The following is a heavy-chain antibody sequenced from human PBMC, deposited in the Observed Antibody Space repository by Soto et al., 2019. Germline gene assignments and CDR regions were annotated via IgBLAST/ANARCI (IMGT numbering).Heavy chain of an antibody. Sequence: SETLSLTCTVSGGSISSYYWSWFRQPPGKGLEWIGYIYYSGSTNYNPSLKSRVTISVDTSKNQYSLKLSSVTAADTAVYYCARFGANQNRFDPWAQRTLDTVSS. CDR1: GGSISSYY. D-gene: IGHD3-10*01. CDR2: IYYSGST. V-gene: IGHV4-59*08. CDR3: ARFGANQNRFDP. J-gene: IGHJ5*02.